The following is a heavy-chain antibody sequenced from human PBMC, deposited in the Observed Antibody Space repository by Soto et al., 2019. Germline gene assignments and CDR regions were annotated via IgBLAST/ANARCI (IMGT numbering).Heavy chain of an antibody. V-gene: IGHV1-18*04. CDR1: GYTFTNHG. D-gene: IGHD3-16*01. J-gene: IGHJ3*02. CDR3: ARDRVAGIWGDAFDI. CDR2: INPYNANV. Sequence: QVQLVQSGAEVKKPGASVKVSCKTSGYTFTNHGINWVRQDPGQGLEWMGWINPYNANVNYAQKLQGRVTMTTDTSTSTAYMDLRSLTFDDTAVYYCARDRVAGIWGDAFDIWGQGTMVTVSS.